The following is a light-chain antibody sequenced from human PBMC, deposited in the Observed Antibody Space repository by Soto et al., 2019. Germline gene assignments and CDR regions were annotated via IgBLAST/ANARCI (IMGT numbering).Light chain of an antibody. CDR2: EAS. CDR3: QHYDSHRGS. Sequence: DIQMTQSPSILSAPVGDRVTITCRASQSVSSWLAWYQQKPGKAPKLLIFEASTLQRGVASRFSGSGSGTDFTLTISSLEPDDFATYYCQHYDSHRGSFGQGTKLEIK. CDR1: QSVSSW. J-gene: IGKJ2*01. V-gene: IGKV1-5*01.